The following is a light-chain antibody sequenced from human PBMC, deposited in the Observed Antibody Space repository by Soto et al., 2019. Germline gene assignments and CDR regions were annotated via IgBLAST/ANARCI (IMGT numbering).Light chain of an antibody. J-gene: IGKJ1*01. CDR3: QQYNNWPLT. CDR2: GAS. V-gene: IGKV3D-15*01. CDR1: QRVSSGY. Sequence: ILLTQSPGTLSLSPGERATLSCGASQRVSSGYLGWYQQRPGQAPRLLLYGASNRAAGIPARFSGSGSGTEFTLTISSLQSEDFALYFCQQYNNWPLTFGQGTKVDIK.